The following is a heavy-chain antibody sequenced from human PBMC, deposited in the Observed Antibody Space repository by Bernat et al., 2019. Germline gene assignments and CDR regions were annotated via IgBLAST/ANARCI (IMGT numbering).Heavy chain of an antibody. CDR1: GGSISSGNYY. CDR3: AKQSGDDRGNDFDI. J-gene: IGHJ3*02. D-gene: IGHD5-12*01. CDR2: IHYSGST. V-gene: IGHV4-31*03. Sequence: QVQLQESGPGLVKPSQTLSLTCTVSGGSISSGNYYWSWIRQHPGKGLEWIGYIHYSGSTFYNPSLTSRVTISLDRPKNQFSLKLSSVTAADTAVYYCAKQSGDDRGNDFDIWGKGTMVTVSS.